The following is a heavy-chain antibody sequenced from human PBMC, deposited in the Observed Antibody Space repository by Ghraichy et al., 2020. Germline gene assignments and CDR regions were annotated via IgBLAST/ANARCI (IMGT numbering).Heavy chain of an antibody. D-gene: IGHD6-19*01. CDR1: GGTFSSYA. CDR3: ARATLYAVAGNGGFDY. CDR2: IIPIFGTA. V-gene: IGHV1-69*13. J-gene: IGHJ4*02. Sequence: SVKVCKASGGTFSSYAISWVRQAPGQGLEWMGGIIPIFGTANYAQKFQGRVTITADESTSTAYMELSSLRSEDTAVYYCARATLYAVAGNGGFDYWGQGTLVTVSS.